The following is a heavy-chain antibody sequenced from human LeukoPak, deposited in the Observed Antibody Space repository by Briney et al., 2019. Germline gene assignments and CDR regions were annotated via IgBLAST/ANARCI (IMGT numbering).Heavy chain of an antibody. D-gene: IGHD2-2*02. J-gene: IGHJ4*02. CDR2: ISGSDVTT. CDR3: AKPDCSYSDCYRPAY. Sequence: GGSLRLSCAASGFTFSSYAMIWVRQAPGKGLEWVSAISGSDVTTYYADSVKGRFTISRDNSKNTLHLQMNSLRAEDTAVYYCAKPDCSYSDCYRPAYWGQGTLVTVSS. V-gene: IGHV3-23*01. CDR1: GFTFSSYA.